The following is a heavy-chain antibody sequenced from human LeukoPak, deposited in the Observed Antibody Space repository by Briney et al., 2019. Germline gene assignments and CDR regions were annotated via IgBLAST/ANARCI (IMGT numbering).Heavy chain of an antibody. J-gene: IGHJ3*02. D-gene: IGHD3-16*01. V-gene: IGHV1-46*01. Sequence: APVKVSCKASGYTFTSYNMHWVRQAPGQGLERMGIINPGGGSTSYAQKFQGRVAMTRDTSTSTVYMQLSSLRSEDTAVYYCARGWVDAFDIWGQGTMVTVSS. CDR1: GYTFTSYN. CDR3: ARGWVDAFDI. CDR2: INPGGGST.